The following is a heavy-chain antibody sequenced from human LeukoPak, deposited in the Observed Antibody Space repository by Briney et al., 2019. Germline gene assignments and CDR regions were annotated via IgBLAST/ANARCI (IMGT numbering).Heavy chain of an antibody. D-gene: IGHD5-24*01. Sequence: GGSLRLSCAASGFTFSSYGMHWVRQAPGKGLEWVAVISYDGRNKYYADSVKGRFTISRDNSKNTLYLQMNSLRAEDTAVYYCAKATPPRDGSNPDYWGQGSLVTVSS. J-gene: IGHJ4*02. CDR3: AKATPPRDGSNPDY. V-gene: IGHV3-30*18. CDR2: ISYDGRNK. CDR1: GFTFSSYG.